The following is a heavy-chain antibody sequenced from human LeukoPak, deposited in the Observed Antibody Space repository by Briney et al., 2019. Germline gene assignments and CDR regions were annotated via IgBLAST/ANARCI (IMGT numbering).Heavy chain of an antibody. CDR2: IIPIFGTA. Sequence: SVKVSCKASSYTFTSYGISWVRQAPGQGLEWMGGIIPIFGTANYAQKFQGRVTITADESTSTAYMELSSLRSEDTAVYYCARELGIRYYYYMDVWGKGTTVTISS. CDR1: SYTFTSYG. J-gene: IGHJ6*03. V-gene: IGHV1-69*13. D-gene: IGHD7-27*01. CDR3: ARELGIRYYYYMDV.